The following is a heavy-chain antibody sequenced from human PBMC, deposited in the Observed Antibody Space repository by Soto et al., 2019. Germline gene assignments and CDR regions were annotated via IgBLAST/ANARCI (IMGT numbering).Heavy chain of an antibody. Sequence: LKISCKGSGYRFASYWIGWVRQMPGKGLEWMGIIYPGDSDTRYSPSFQGQVTISVDKSINTAYLQWSSLKASDTAMYFCARGSTGSTTHFYYDGMDVWGQGTTVTV. CDR2: IYPGDSDT. CDR3: ARGSTGSTTHFYYDGMDV. V-gene: IGHV5-51*01. J-gene: IGHJ6*02. D-gene: IGHD1-1*01. CDR1: GYRFASYW.